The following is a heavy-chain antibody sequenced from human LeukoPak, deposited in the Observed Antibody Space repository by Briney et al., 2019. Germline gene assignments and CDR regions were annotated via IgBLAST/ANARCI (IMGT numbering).Heavy chain of an antibody. CDR1: GGSISSGSYY. Sequence: PSETLSLTCTVSGGSISSGSYYWSWIRQPAGKGLEWIGRIYTSGSTNYNPSLKSRVTISVDTSKNQFSLKLSSVTAVDTAVYYCARAGGSYRSYAFDIWGQGTMVTVSS. CDR2: IYTSGST. J-gene: IGHJ3*02. D-gene: IGHD1-26*01. CDR3: ARAGGSYRSYAFDI. V-gene: IGHV4-61*02.